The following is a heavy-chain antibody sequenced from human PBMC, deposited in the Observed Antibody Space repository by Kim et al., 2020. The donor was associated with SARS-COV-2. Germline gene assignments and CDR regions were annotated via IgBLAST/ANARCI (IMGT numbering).Heavy chain of an antibody. CDR2: VNNNNNP. D-gene: IGHD6-19*01. V-gene: IGHV3-23*05. J-gene: IGHJ4*02. Sequence: GGSLRLSCAASGFTFSRRAMCWVRQVPGKGLEWIASVNNNNNPYYADSVKGRFTVSRDITKDTLYLQMNSLRADDTALYYCAKDHPSSGWPTFDSWGQGTLVAVSS. CDR3: AKDHPSSGWPTFDS. CDR1: GFTFSRRA.